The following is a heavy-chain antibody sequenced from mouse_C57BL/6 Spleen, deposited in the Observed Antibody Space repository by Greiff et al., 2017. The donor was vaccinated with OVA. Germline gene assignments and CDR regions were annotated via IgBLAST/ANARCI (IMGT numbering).Heavy chain of an antibody. J-gene: IGHJ2*01. D-gene: IGHD4-1*01. CDR3: ARVANWDDYYFDY. V-gene: IGHV3-6*01. CDR2: ISYDGSN. Sequence: ESGPGLVKPSQSLSLTCSVTGYSITSGYYWNWIRQFPGNKLEWMGYISYDGSNNYNPSLKNRIAITRDTSKNQFFLKLNSVTTEDTATYYCARVANWDDYYFDYWGQGTTLTVSS. CDR1: GYSITSGYY.